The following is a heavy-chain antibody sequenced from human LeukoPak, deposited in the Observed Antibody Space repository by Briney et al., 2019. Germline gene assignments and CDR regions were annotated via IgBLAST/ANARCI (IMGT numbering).Heavy chain of an antibody. J-gene: IGHJ4*02. CDR1: GGSFSGYY. D-gene: IGHD5-18*01. Sequence: PSETLSLTCAVYGGSFSGYYWSWIRQPPGKGLEWIGEINHSGSTNYNPSLKSRVAISVDTSKNQLSLKLSSVTAADTAVYYCARGLYSYGYRDYWGQGTLVTVSS. CDR2: INHSGST. CDR3: ARGLYSYGYRDY. V-gene: IGHV4-34*01.